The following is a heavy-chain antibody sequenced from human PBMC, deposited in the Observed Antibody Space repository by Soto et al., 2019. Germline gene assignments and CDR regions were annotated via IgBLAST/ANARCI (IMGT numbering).Heavy chain of an antibody. D-gene: IGHD4-17*01. CDR2: INPNSGGT. CDR3: ARVGDYGDPRVGYYGMDV. V-gene: IGHV1-2*04. CDR1: GYTFTGYY. Sequence: ASVKVSCKASGYTFTGYYMHWVRQAPGQGLEWMGWINPNSGGTNYAQKFQGWVTMTRDTSISTAYMELSRLRSDDTAVYYCARVGDYGDPRVGYYGMDVWGQGTTVTVSS. J-gene: IGHJ6*02.